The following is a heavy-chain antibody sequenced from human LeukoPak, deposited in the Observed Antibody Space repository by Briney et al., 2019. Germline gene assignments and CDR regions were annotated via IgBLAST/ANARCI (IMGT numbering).Heavy chain of an antibody. CDR3: AREGKGYYYDSSGYYFDY. V-gene: IGHV3-7*01. D-gene: IGHD3-22*01. CDR1: GFTFSSYW. Sequence: PGGSLRLSCAASGFTFSSYWMSWVRQAPGKGLEWVANIKQDGSEKYYVDSVKGRFTISRDNAKNSLYLQMNSLRAEDTAVYYCAREGKGYYYDSSGYYFDYWGQGTLVTVSS. CDR2: IKQDGSEK. J-gene: IGHJ4*02.